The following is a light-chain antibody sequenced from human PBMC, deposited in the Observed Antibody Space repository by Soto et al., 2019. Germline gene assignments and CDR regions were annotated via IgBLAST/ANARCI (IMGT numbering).Light chain of an antibody. CDR2: ATS. CDR3: FLSSSGARPVV. V-gene: IGLV7-46*01. CDR1: TGPVTSGHW. J-gene: IGLJ2*01. Sequence: QAVVTQEPSLTVSPGGTVPLTCDSSTGPVTSGHWPYWWQQKPGQAPRTLIYATSKTHSWTPARFSGSLLGGKAALTLSGAQPEDEADYYCFLSSSGARPVVFGGGTKLTVL.